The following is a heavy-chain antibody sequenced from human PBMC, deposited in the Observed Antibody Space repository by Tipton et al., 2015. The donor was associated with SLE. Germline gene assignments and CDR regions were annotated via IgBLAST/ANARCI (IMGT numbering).Heavy chain of an antibody. Sequence: QSGAEVKKPGSSAKVSCKASGYTFTSYYMHWVRQAPGQGLEGMGIINPSGGSTSYAQKFQGRVTMTRDTSTSTVYMELSSLRSEDTAVYYCARGICGGDCPIDYWGQGTLVTVSS. CDR3: ARGICGGDCPIDY. D-gene: IGHD2-21*02. V-gene: IGHV1-46*01. J-gene: IGHJ4*02. CDR1: GYTFTSYY. CDR2: INPSGGST.